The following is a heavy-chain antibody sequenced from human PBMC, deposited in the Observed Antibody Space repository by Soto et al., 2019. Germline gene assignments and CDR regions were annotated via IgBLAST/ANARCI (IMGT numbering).Heavy chain of an antibody. V-gene: IGHV1-69*13. CDR3: AREMYNWNYGRGYYYYYGMDV. J-gene: IGHJ6*02. CDR2: IIPIFGTA. CDR1: GGTFSSYA. D-gene: IGHD1-7*01. Sequence: EASVKVSCKASGGTFSSYAISWVRQAPGQGLEWMGGIIPIFGTANYAQKFQGRVTITADESTSTAYMELSSLRSEDTAVYYCAREMYNWNYGRGYYYYYGMDVWGQGTTVTVSS.